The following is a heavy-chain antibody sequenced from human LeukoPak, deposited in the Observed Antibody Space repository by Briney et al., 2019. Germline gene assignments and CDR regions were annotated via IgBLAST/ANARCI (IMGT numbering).Heavy chain of an antibody. D-gene: IGHD3-22*01. Sequence: SETLSLTCTVSGGSASSGSYYWSWIRQPPGKGLEWIGYIYYSGSTNYNPSLKSRVTISVDTSKNQFSLKLSSVTAADTAVYYCARLRITMIVVVIPNAFDIWGQGTMVTVSS. CDR3: ARLRITMIVVVIPNAFDI. CDR2: IYYSGST. J-gene: IGHJ3*02. V-gene: IGHV4-61*01. CDR1: GGSASSGSYY.